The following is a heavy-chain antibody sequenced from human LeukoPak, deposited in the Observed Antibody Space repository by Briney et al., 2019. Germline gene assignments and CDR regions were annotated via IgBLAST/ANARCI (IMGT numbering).Heavy chain of an antibody. CDR1: GFTFSSYA. J-gene: IGHJ4*02. V-gene: IGHV3-23*01. D-gene: IGHD3-3*01. CDR2: ISGSGGST. Sequence: GGSLRLSCAASGFTFSSYAMSWVRQAPGKGLEWVSAISGSGGSTYYADSVKGRFTISGDNSKNTLYLQMNSLRAEDTAVYYCAKDPPRYDFWSGYYVDYWGQGTLVTVSS. CDR3: AKDPPRYDFWSGYYVDY.